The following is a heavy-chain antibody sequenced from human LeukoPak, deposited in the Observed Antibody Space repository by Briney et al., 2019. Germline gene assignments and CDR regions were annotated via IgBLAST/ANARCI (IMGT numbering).Heavy chain of an antibody. V-gene: IGHV4-59*08. J-gene: IGHJ4*02. D-gene: IGHD3-3*01. Sequence: SETLSLTCTASGGSISSYYWSWIRQPPGKGLEWIGYIYYSGSTNYNPSLKNRVTISVDTSKNQSPLKLSTVTAADTAVYYCARAHGEFDYWGQGTLVTVSS. CDR1: GGSISSYY. CDR2: IYYSGST. CDR3: ARAHGEFDY.